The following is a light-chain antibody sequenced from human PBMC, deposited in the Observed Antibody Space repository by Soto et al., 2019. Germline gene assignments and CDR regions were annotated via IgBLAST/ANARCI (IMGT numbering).Light chain of an antibody. V-gene: IGKV3-15*01. CDR2: VAS. Sequence: EIVLTQSPATLPVSPGERATLSCRASQSVNQKLGWYQQKPGQAPRLLIYVASYRATGIPARFSGSGSGTEYTLTISNLQAEDFAVYYCQQFNNWPHTFGQGTRLEIK. CDR3: QQFNNWPHT. CDR1: QSVNQK. J-gene: IGKJ2*01.